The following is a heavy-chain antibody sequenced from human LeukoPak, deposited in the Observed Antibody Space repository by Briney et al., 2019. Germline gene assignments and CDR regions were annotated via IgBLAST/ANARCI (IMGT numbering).Heavy chain of an antibody. J-gene: IGHJ4*02. CDR1: GFTFNNYN. V-gene: IGHV3-23*01. CDR3: AKDRGFHDYGDYDY. D-gene: IGHD4-17*01. Sequence: PGGSLRLSCAASGFTFNNYNMSWVRQAPGKGLEWVSAISGSGGSTYYADSVKGRFTISRDNSKNTLYLQMNSLRAEDTAVYYCAKDRGFHDYGDYDYWGQGTLVTVSS. CDR2: ISGSGGST.